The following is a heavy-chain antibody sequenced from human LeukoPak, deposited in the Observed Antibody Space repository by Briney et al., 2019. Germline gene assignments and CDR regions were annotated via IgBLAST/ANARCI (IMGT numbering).Heavy chain of an antibody. D-gene: IGHD1-14*01. Sequence: PGGSLRLSCADSGFTFSTYWMHWVRQTPGKGLVWVSSIRNDGTTTNYADSVKGRFTISRDNAKNTLYLQMNSLRAEDTAVYYCVRLYKIEGADLWGRGTLVTVSS. CDR1: GFTFSTYW. J-gene: IGHJ2*01. V-gene: IGHV3-74*01. CDR2: IRNDGTTT. CDR3: VRLYKIEGADL.